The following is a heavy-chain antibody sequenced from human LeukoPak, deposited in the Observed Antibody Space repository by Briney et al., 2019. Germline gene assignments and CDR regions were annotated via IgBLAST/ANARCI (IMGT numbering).Heavy chain of an antibody. D-gene: IGHD3-16*02. CDR2: IWYDGSNK. V-gene: IGHV3-33*01. CDR1: GFTFSSYG. CDR3: ARGQELYDYVWGSYRPYFDY. Sequence: GGSLRLSCAASGFTFSSYGMHWVRQAPGKGLEWVAVIWYDGSNKYYADSVKGRFTISRDNAKNSLYLQMNSLRAEDTAVYYCARGQELYDYVWGSYRPYFDYWGQGTLVTVSS. J-gene: IGHJ4*02.